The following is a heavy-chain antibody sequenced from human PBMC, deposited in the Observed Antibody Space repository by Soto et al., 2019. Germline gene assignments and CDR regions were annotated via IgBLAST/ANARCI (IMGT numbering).Heavy chain of an antibody. D-gene: IGHD3-22*01. Sequence: PGGSLRLSCAASGFTFSSYAMSWVRQAPGKGLEWVSAISGSGGSTYYADSVKGRFTISRDNSKNTLYLQMNSLRAEDTAVYYCAKEVWEYYYDSSGPDYWGQGTLVTVSS. V-gene: IGHV3-23*01. CDR3: AKEVWEYYYDSSGPDY. CDR1: GFTFSSYA. J-gene: IGHJ4*02. CDR2: ISGSGGST.